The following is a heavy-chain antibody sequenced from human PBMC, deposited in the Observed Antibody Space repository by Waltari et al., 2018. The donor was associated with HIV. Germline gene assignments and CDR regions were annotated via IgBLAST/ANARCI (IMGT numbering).Heavy chain of an antibody. Sequence: QVQLQESGPGLVKPSETLSLTCPVSGGSIISYSWSWIRQPPGTGLEWIGYIYYSGSTNYNPSLKSRVTISVDTSKNQFSLKLSSVTAADTAVYYCARDLVAAAGTNGMDVWGQGTTVTVSS. V-gene: IGHV4-59*01. CDR2: IYYSGST. CDR1: GGSIISYS. J-gene: IGHJ6*02. CDR3: ARDLVAAAGTNGMDV. D-gene: IGHD6-13*01.